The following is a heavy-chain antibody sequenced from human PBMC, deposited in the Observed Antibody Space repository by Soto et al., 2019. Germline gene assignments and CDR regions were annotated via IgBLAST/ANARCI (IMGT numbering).Heavy chain of an antibody. CDR2: ISSNGGST. CDR3: ARDLRGIGPFDY. CDR1: GFTFSSYA. D-gene: IGHD3-16*01. Sequence: GGSLRLSCAASGFTFSSYAMHLVRQAPGKGLEYVSAISSNGGSTYYANSVKGRFTISRDNSKNTLYLQMGSLRAEDMAVYYCARDLRGIGPFDYWGQGTLVTVSS. V-gene: IGHV3-64*01. J-gene: IGHJ4*02.